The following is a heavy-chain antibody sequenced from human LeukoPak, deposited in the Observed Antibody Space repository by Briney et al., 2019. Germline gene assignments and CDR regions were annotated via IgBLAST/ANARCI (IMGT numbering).Heavy chain of an antibody. Sequence: GASVNVSCKASGYTFTSYGISWVRQAPGQGLEWMGWISAYNGNTTYAQKLQGRVTMTTDTSTSTAYMELRSLRSDDTAVYYCARDSGSNLYYYYYGMDVWGQGTTVTVSS. CDR2: ISAYNGNT. CDR1: GYTFTSYG. D-gene: IGHD1-26*01. CDR3: ARDSGSNLYYYYYGMDV. V-gene: IGHV1-18*01. J-gene: IGHJ6*02.